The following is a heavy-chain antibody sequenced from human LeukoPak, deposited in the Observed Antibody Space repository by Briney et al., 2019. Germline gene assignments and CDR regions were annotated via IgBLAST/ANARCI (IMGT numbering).Heavy chain of an antibody. CDR2: IYHSGST. V-gene: IGHV4-38-2*02. CDR1: GYSISSGYY. CDR3: AREGNSPLDAFDI. Sequence: SETLSLTCTVSGYSISSGYYWGWIRQPPGKGLEWIGSIYHSGSTYYNPSLKSRVTISVDTSKNQFSLKPSSVTAADTAVYYCAREGNSPLDAFDIWGQGTMVTVSS. J-gene: IGHJ3*02. D-gene: IGHD2-21*01.